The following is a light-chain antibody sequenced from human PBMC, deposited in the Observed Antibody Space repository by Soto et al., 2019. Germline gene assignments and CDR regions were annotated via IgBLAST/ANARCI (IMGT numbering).Light chain of an antibody. V-gene: IGLV1-51*01. CDR3: ATWDGSLPGEV. CDR2: DNN. Sequence: QSALTQSPSVSATPGQKVTISCSGSSSNIGNNYVSWYQQLPGTAPKLLIYDNNKRPSGLPDRFSGSKSGTSGTLDITGLQTGDEADYYCATWDGSLPGEVFGGGTKVTVL. CDR1: SSNIGNNY. J-gene: IGLJ2*01.